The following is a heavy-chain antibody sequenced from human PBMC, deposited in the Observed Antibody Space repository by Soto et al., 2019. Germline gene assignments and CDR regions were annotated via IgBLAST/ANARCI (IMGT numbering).Heavy chain of an antibody. D-gene: IGHD6-6*01. V-gene: IGHV4-30-2*01. Sequence: QLQLQESGSGLVKPSQTLSLTCAVSGGSISSGDYSWSWIRQPPGKGLEWIWYIYRGGSTNVNPSLKSRVPISADRSKNQCSLKLSSVTAADTAGYYCASGSHVPHFWGQGTLVTVSS. J-gene: IGHJ4*02. CDR2: IYRGGST. CDR3: ASGSHVPHF. CDR1: GGSISSGDYS.